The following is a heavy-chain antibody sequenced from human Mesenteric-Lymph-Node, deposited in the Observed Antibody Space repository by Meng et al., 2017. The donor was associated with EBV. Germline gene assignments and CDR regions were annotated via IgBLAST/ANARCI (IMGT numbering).Heavy chain of an antibody. D-gene: IGHD5-24*01. CDR2: IIPLFGPP. Sequence: QSQPVQSGPEVKKPGSSVKVSCKTSGDTFSTYAITWVRQAPGQGPEWMGGIIPLFGPPNYAQKFQGRVTIIADESTNTAYMELSSLRSEDTAVYYCARDRDAYNYYFDYWGQGTLVTVSS. V-gene: IGHV1-69*01. CDR1: GDTFSTYA. CDR3: ARDRDAYNYYFDY. J-gene: IGHJ4*02.